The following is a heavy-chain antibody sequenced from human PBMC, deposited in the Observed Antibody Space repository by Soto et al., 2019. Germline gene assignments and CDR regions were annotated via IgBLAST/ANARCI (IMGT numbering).Heavy chain of an antibody. D-gene: IGHD1-26*01. CDR3: ARGDSGSYFDY. V-gene: IGHV4-34*01. J-gene: IGHJ4*03. CDR1: NGSFIGYY. Sequence: PSETLSLTCAVYNGSFIGYYWNWIRQPPGKGLEWIGEISQSGSTDYNVSLKSRVTISVDRSKNQSSLKLRSVTAADTAVYYCARGDSGSYFDYWGQGNLVTVSS. CDR2: ISQSGST.